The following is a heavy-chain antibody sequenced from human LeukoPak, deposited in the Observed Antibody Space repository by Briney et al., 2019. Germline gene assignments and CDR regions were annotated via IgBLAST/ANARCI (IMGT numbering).Heavy chain of an antibody. CDR1: GYSISSGYY. CDR2: IYHSGST. D-gene: IGHD6-13*01. V-gene: IGHV4-38-2*02. Sequence: SETLSLTCTVSGYSISSGYYWGWIRQPPGKGLEWIGSIYHSGSTYYNPSLKSRVTISVDTSKNQFSLKLSSVTAADTAVYYCARVGMGSSSWYVDYWGQGTLVTVSS. CDR3: ARVGMGSSSWYVDY. J-gene: IGHJ4*02.